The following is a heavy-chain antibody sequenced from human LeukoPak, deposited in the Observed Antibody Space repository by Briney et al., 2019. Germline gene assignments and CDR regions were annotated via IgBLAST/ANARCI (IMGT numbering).Heavy chain of an antibody. Sequence: GESLRLSCAASGFTFSSYAMHWVRQAPGKGLEWVAVISYDGSNKYYADSVKGRFTISRDNSKNTLYLQMNSLRAEDTAVYYCARPYSSSWYYYFDYWGQGTLVTVSS. CDR3: ARPYSSSWYYYFDY. J-gene: IGHJ4*02. CDR1: GFTFSSYA. D-gene: IGHD6-13*01. CDR2: ISYDGSNK. V-gene: IGHV3-30*04.